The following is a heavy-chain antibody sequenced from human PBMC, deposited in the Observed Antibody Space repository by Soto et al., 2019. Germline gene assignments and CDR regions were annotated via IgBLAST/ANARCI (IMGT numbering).Heavy chain of an antibody. Sequence: SETLSLTCTVSGGSMSEYFWSWIRQSPGKGLEWIGYIYYLGSTDYNPSLKSRVTISVDTSKRQFSLRLTSVTAADTAVYYCARDGYDGSGSPYPAYWGPGTQVTVSS. CDR1: GGSMSEYF. CDR2: IYYLGST. J-gene: IGHJ4*02. CDR3: ARDGYDGSGSPYPAY. V-gene: IGHV4-59*01. D-gene: IGHD3-10*01.